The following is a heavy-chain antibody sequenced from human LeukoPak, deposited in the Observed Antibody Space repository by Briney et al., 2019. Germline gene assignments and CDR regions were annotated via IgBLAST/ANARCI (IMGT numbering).Heavy chain of an antibody. CDR3: ARENTGDYDY. CDR1: GGSISSGGYY. J-gene: IGHJ4*02. Sequence: SETLSLTCTVSGGSISSGGYYWRWIRQPPGKGLEWIGYIYHSGSTYYNPSLKSRVTISVDRSKNQFSLKLSSVTAADTAVYYCARENTGDYDYWGQGTLVTVSS. CDR2: IYHSGST. V-gene: IGHV4-30-2*01. D-gene: IGHD4-17*01.